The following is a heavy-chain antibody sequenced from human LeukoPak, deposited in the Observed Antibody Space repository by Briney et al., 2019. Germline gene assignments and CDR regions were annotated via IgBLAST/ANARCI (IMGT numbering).Heavy chain of an antibody. J-gene: IGHJ4*02. CDR3: ARSHDSSGYYSFDC. Sequence: PGRSLRLSCAASGFTFSTYAMHWVRQPPGKGLEWVAVISHDGSNEYYADSVKGRFTISRDNSKNTLSLQMNSLRGDDTAVYYCARSHDSSGYYSFDCWGQGTLVTVSS. CDR1: GFTFSTYA. D-gene: IGHD3-22*01. CDR2: ISHDGSNE. V-gene: IGHV3-30-3*01.